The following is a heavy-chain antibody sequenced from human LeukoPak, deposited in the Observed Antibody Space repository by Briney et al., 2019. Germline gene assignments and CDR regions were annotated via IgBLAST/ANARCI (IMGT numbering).Heavy chain of an antibody. V-gene: IGHV1-46*01. CDR3: ARFAVHRRLAVAGQFGLDY. CDR2: INPSGGNT. Sequence: ASVKVSCKASGYIFTSYYIHWVRQAPGQGLEWMGIINPSGGNTNYAQKFQGRATMTRDTSTSTVYMELSSLRSGDTAVYYCARFAVHRRLAVAGQFGLDYWGQGTQVTVPS. D-gene: IGHD6-19*01. CDR1: GYIFTSYY. J-gene: IGHJ4*02.